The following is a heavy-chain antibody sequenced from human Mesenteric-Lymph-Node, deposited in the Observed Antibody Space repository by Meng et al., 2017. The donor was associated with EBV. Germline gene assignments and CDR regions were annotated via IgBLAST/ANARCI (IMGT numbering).Heavy chain of an antibody. Sequence: VPPQRSCPVLVKPFVTLSPTRTLPGCSGSRCSCYWNWTRQPPGKGLEWIWYISYRVSTKYNPSLKSRIPISVDTSKNQFSLKLSSVTAADTAVYYCARDNGDYVSDPWGQGTLVTVSS. J-gene: IGHJ5*02. CDR2: ISYRVST. CDR3: ARDNGDYVSDP. V-gene: IGHV4-61*01. D-gene: IGHD4-17*01. CDR1: GCSGSRCSCY.